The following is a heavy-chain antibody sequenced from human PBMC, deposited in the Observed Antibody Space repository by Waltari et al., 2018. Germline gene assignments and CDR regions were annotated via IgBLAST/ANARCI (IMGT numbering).Heavy chain of an antibody. CDR3: GRDLTYDYTS. D-gene: IGHD3-3*01. J-gene: IGHJ1*01. Sequence: EVHLVESGGGFVQPGGSLRLSCAASGFTFRGYGMTWVRQAPGKGPVWVGRINGDGSIKNYADSVKGRFTVSRDNAKNTLYVEMNNLRADDTAVYYCGRDLTYDYTSWGQGTLVTVSS. CDR2: INGDGSIK. V-gene: IGHV3-74*01. CDR1: GFTFRGYG.